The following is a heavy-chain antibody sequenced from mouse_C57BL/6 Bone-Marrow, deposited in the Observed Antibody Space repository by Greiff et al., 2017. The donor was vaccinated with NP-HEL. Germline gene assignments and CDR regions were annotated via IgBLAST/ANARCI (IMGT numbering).Heavy chain of an antibody. CDR3: AREGGLLLRPDWYFDV. J-gene: IGHJ1*03. V-gene: IGHV1-75*01. CDR1: GYTFTDYS. CDR2: IFPGSGST. D-gene: IGHD1-1*01. Sequence: VQLQQSGPELVKPGASVKISCKASGYTFTDYSITWVKQRPGQGLEWIGWIFPGSGSTYYHEKFKGKATLTVDKSSSTAYMLLSSLTSEDSAVYFGAREGGLLLRPDWYFDVWGTGTTVTVSS.